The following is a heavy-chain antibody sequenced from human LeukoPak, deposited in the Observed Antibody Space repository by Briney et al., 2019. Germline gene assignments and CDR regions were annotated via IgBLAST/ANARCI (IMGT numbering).Heavy chain of an antibody. J-gene: IGHJ6*03. CDR2: MNPSSGNT. CDR3: ARALSWTTESYYYMDV. D-gene: IGHD3/OR15-3a*01. Sequence: AASVKVSCKASGYTFTSYDINWVRQATGQGLEWMGWMNPSSGNTGYAQKYQGRVIMTKNTSITTAYMDLNSLKSEDTAVYYCARALSWTTESYYYMDVWGKGTTVTVSS. CDR1: GYTFTSYD. V-gene: IGHV1-8*01.